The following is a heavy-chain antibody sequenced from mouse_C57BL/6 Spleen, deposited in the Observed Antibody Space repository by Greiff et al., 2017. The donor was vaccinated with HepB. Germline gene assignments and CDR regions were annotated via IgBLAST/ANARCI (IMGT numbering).Heavy chain of an antibody. CDR2: INPSNGGT. CDR1: GYTFTSYW. Sequence: VQLQQPGTELVKPGASVKLSCKASGYTFTSYWMHWVKQRPGQGLEWIGNINPSNGGTNYNEKFKSKATLTVDKSSSTAYMQLSSLTSEDSAVYYCAREAAYDYYAMDYWGQGTSVTVSS. V-gene: IGHV1-53*01. CDR3: AREAAYDYYAMDY. D-gene: IGHD6-5*01. J-gene: IGHJ4*01.